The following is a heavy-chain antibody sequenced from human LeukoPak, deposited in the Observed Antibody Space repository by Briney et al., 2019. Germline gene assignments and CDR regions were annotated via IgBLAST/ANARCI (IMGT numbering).Heavy chain of an antibody. D-gene: IGHD2-2*03. V-gene: IGHV4-39*01. CDR3: ARHGSTDYFDY. J-gene: IGHJ4*02. CDR2: IYYSGST. CDR1: GGSISSTASF. Sequence: SETLSLTCAVSGGSISSTASFWDWIRQPPGKGLEWIGRIYYSGSTFYNLSLKSRVTISVDTSKNQFSLRLSSVTAADTAVYYCARHGSTDYFDYWGQGTLVTVSS.